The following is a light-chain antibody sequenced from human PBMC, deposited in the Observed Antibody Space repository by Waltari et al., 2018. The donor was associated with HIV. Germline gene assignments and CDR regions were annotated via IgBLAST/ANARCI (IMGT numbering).Light chain of an antibody. CDR2: RNN. CDR3: AAWNDRLTGYV. V-gene: IGLV1-47*01. J-gene: IGLJ1*01. Sequence: QSVLTQPPSASGTPGQRVTISCSGSSSNIGRNSVYWYQQLPGTAPKLLIYRNNQRPSGVPDRFSGSKSGTSASLAISGLRSEDEADYYCAAWNDRLTGYVFGSGTKVTV. CDR1: SSNIGRNS.